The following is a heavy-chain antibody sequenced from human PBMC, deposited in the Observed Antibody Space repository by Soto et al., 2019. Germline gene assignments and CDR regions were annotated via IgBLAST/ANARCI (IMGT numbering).Heavy chain of an antibody. CDR2: INHSGST. CDR1: GGSLGGYY. V-gene: IGHV4-34*01. J-gene: IGHJ5*02. Sequence: EVLSLASADDGGSLGGYYWSWIRPPPAKGLEVIGEINHSGSTNYNPSLKSRVTISLDTSKNQFSLNLSSVNAAETAVYYCARGGRRMVVVVAAEHNWFDPWGQGTLVTVSS. CDR3: ARGGRRMVVVVAAEHNWFDP. D-gene: IGHD2-15*01.